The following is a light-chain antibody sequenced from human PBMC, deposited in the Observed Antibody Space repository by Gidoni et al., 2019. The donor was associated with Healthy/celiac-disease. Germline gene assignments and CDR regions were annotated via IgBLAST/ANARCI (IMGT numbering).Light chain of an antibody. CDR1: QRISSW. Sequence: DIQLTHSPSTRTASGGDRVTITCRSGQRISSWLAWYQQKPGTAPKLLMYYASSLESGVPSRFSSSGSGAAFTLTISSLQPDDFATYYYQQYNSYSWTFGQGTKVEIK. CDR3: QQYNSYSWT. V-gene: IGKV1-5*01. CDR2: YAS. J-gene: IGKJ1*01.